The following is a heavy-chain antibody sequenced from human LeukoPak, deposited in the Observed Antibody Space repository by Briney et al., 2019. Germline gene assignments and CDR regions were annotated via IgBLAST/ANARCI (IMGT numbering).Heavy chain of an antibody. D-gene: IGHD6-13*01. CDR1: GGSISSGDYY. J-gene: IGHJ4*02. Sequence: SQTLSLTCTVSGGSISSGDYYWSWIRQPPGKGLEWIGYIYYSGSTYYNPSLKSRVTISVDTSKNQFSLKLSSVTAADTAVYYCASGVSAAAALDYWGQGTLVTVSS. CDR3: ASGVSAAAALDY. V-gene: IGHV4-30-4*01. CDR2: IYYSGST.